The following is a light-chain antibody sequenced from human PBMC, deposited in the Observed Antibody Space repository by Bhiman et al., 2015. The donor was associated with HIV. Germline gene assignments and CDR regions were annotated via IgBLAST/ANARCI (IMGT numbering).Light chain of an antibody. CDR1: SSDVGSYNF. V-gene: IGLV2-14*03. CDR2: DVS. Sequence: QSALTQPASVSGSPGQSITISCTGTSSDVGSYNFISWYQQHPGKVPKVMIYDVSKRPSGVSNRFSGSKSGNTASLTISGLQAEDEADYYCSSYSITSPLWVFGSGTRVTVL. J-gene: IGLJ1*01. CDR3: SSYSITSPLWV.